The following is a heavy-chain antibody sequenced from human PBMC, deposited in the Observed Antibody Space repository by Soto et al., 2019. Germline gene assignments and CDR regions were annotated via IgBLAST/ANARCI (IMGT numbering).Heavy chain of an antibody. J-gene: IGHJ6*02. CDR2: IYYSGST. CDR1: GGSISSGGYY. D-gene: IGHD6-13*01. Sequence: SETLSLTCTVSGGSISSGGYYWSWIRQHPGKGLEWIGYIYYSGSTYHNPSLKSRVTISVDTSKNQFSLKLSSVTAADTAVYYCARDSPIFGSSWYEGHPTHYHYGMDVWGQGTTVTVSS. V-gene: IGHV4-31*03. CDR3: ARDSPIFGSSWYEGHPTHYHYGMDV.